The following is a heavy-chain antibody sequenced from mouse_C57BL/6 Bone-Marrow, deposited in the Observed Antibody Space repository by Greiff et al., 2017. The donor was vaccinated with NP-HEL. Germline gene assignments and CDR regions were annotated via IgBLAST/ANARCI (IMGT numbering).Heavy chain of an antibody. D-gene: IGHD1-1*01. CDR3: ASRGAGSSYLFYAMDY. Sequence: EVQVVESGPGLVKPSQSLSLTCSVTGYSITSGYYWNWIRQFPGNKLEWMGYISYDGSTNYNPSLKNRISITRHPSKNQFFLKLNSVTTEDTATYYCASRGAGSSYLFYAMDYWGQGTSGTVSS. CDR1: GYSITSGYY. V-gene: IGHV3-6*01. J-gene: IGHJ4*01. CDR2: ISYDGST.